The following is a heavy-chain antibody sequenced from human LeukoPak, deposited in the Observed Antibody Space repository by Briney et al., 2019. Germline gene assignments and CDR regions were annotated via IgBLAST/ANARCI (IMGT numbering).Heavy chain of an antibody. CDR1: GDSINSDY. D-gene: IGHD2-15*01. J-gene: IGHJ4*02. CDR3: ARLLAGCPGGRCRDHFDY. V-gene: IGHV4-59*01. CDR2: IYYGRRT. Sequence: SETLSLTCSVSGDSINSDYWRWMPQPPGKGLEWVGYIYYGRRTNSNPSLKSRVSMSVDTSKSQFSLNLSAVTAADTAVYHCARLLAGCPGGRCRDHFDYWGQGTLVTVSS.